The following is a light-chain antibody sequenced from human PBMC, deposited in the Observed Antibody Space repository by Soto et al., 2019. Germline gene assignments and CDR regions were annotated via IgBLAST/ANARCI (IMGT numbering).Light chain of an antibody. Sequence: DIQMTQSPPTLPATVGDRVTITCRDSQSISSKLAWYQQKPGKAPKVLINKASSLQSGVPSRFSGSGSGTEFTLTISSLQPDDFATYYCQQYSSYSFTFGGGTKVEIK. J-gene: IGKJ4*01. CDR3: QQYSSYSFT. V-gene: IGKV1-5*03. CDR2: KAS. CDR1: QSISSK.